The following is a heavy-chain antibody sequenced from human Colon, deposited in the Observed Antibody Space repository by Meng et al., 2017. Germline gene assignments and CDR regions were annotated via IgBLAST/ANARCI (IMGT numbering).Heavy chain of an antibody. CDR3: ARVEVGITSGDY. CDR1: EYTFTSYD. CDR2: MNPNSGNT. D-gene: IGHD3-22*01. Sequence: QVQLVQSGAEVKKPGAPVKVSCKASEYTFTSYDINWVRQATGQGLEWMGWMNPNSGNTGYAQKFQGRVTMTRNTAISTAYMELSRLRSEDTAVYYCARVEVGITSGDYWGQGTLVTVSS. V-gene: IGHV1-8*01. J-gene: IGHJ4*02.